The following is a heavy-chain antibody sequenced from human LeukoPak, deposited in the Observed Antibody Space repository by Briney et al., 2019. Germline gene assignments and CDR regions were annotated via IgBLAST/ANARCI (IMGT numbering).Heavy chain of an antibody. CDR2: IYYSGST. CDR1: GGSISSNY. D-gene: IGHD3-9*01. Sequence: SETLSLTCTVSGGSISSNYWSWFRQPPGKGLEWIGNIYYSGSTNYNPSLKSRVSISVDTSKNQFSLKLNSVTAADTAVYYCARVMAYFDILTRYSGGSFFDLWGRGTLVTVSS. V-gene: IGHV4-59*12. CDR3: ARVMAYFDILTRYSGGSFFDL. J-gene: IGHJ2*01.